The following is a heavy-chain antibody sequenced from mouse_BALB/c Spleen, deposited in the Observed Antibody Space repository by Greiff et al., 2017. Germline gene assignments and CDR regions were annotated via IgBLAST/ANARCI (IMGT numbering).Heavy chain of an antibody. CDR1: GFTFSSFG. Sequence: EVNVVESGGGLVQPGGSRKLSCAASGFTFSSFGMHWVRQAPEKGLEWVAYISSGSSTIYYADTVKGRFTISRDNPKNTLFLQMTSLRSEDTAMYYCARSRHYYAMDYWGQGTSVTVSS. J-gene: IGHJ4*01. CDR3: ARSRHYYAMDY. CDR2: ISSGSSTI. V-gene: IGHV5-17*02.